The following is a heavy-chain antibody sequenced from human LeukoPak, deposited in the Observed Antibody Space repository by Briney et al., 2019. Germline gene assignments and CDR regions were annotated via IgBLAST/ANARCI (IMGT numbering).Heavy chain of an antibody. Sequence: SETLSLTCTVSGGSISSGGYYWSWIRQPLGKGLEWIGYIYHSGSTYYNPSLKSRVTISVDRSKNQFSLKLSSVTAADTAVYYCARGRRPNYSSGWYWGQGTLVTVSS. J-gene: IGHJ4*02. D-gene: IGHD6-19*01. V-gene: IGHV4-30-2*01. CDR3: ARGRRPNYSSGWY. CDR1: GGSISSGGYY. CDR2: IYHSGST.